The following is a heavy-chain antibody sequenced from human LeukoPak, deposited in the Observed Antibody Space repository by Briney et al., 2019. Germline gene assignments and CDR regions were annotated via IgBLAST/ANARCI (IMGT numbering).Heavy chain of an antibody. J-gene: IGHJ3*02. D-gene: IGHD3-10*01. CDR2: IYPGDSDT. Sequence: GEALKISCKGSGYSFTSYWIGWVRQPPGKGLEWMGIIYPGDSDTRYSPSFQGQVTISADKSISTAYLQWSSLKASDTAMYYCARLRGSGSYNDAFDIWGQGTMDTVS. CDR3: ARLRGSGSYNDAFDI. V-gene: IGHV5-51*01. CDR1: GYSFTSYW.